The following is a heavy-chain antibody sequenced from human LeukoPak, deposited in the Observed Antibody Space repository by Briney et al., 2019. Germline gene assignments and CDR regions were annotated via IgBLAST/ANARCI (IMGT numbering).Heavy chain of an antibody. D-gene: IGHD3-22*01. CDR1: GFMFSSYA. V-gene: IGHV3-23*01. Sequence: GGSLRLSCAASGFMFSSYAMSWVRQAPGKGLEWVSGISGSGGSTYYADSVKGRFTNSRDNYKNTLDLQMNSLRAEDTAVYYCAKDGSISGFGFDYWGQGTLVTVPS. CDR3: AKDGSISGFGFDY. CDR2: ISGSGGST. J-gene: IGHJ4*02.